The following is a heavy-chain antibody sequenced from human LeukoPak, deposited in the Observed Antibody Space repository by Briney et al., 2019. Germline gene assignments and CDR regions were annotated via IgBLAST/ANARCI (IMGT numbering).Heavy chain of an antibody. CDR2: MNPNSGNT. CDR1: GYTLTSYD. V-gene: IGHV1-8*03. D-gene: IGHD6-19*01. Sequence: GASVKVSCKASGYTLTSYDINWVRQATGQGLEWMGWMNPNSGNTGYAQKFQGRVTITRNTSISTAYMELSSLRSEDTAVYYCARSQQWLTPDAFDIWGQGTMVTVSS. J-gene: IGHJ3*02. CDR3: ARSQQWLTPDAFDI.